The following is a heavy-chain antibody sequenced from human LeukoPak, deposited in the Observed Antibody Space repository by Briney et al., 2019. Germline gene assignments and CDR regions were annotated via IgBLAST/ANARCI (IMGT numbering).Heavy chain of an antibody. CDR3: ARDRVYGYNSIPYFDY. J-gene: IGHJ4*02. D-gene: IGHD5-24*01. CDR2: INPNSGGT. V-gene: IGHV1-2*02. CDR1: GYTFTGYY. Sequence: ASVKVSCKASGYTFTGYYMHWVRQAPGQGLEWMGWINPNSGGTNYAQKFQGRVTMTRDTSISTAYMELSRLRSGDTAVYYCARDRVYGYNSIPYFDYWGQGTLVTVSS.